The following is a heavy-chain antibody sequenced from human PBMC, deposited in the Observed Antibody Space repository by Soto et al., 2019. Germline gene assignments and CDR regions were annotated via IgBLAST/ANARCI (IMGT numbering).Heavy chain of an antibody. CDR1: SFTFTSYD. D-gene: IGHD4-17*01. CDR3: AKDPYGASFF. J-gene: IGHJ4*02. CDR2: ISSDGTKK. V-gene: IGHV3-30*18. Sequence: QVQLVESGGGVVQPGRSLRLSCAASSFTFTSYDLHWVRQAPGKGLEWVAFISSDGTKKYYADSVKGRFTISRDNSKNTLYLQMNSLKPEDTVVYHCAKDPYGASFFWGQGTLLTVSS.